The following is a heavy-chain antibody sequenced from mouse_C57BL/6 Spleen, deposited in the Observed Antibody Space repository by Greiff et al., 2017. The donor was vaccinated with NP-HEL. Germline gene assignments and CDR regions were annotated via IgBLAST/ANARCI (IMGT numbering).Heavy chain of an antibody. Sequence: EVMLVESGGGLVKPGGSLKLSCAASGFTFSSYAMSWVRQTPEKRLEWVATISDGGSYTYYPDNVKGRFTISRDNAKNNLYLQMSHLKSEDTAMYYCARGEGYAMDYWGQGTSVTVSS. CDR1: GFTFSSYA. J-gene: IGHJ4*01. CDR3: ARGEGYAMDY. CDR2: ISDGGSYT. V-gene: IGHV5-4*03.